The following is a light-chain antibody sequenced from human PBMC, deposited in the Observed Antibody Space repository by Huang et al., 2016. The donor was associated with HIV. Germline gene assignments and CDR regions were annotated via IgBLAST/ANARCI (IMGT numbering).Light chain of an antibody. V-gene: IGKV3-11*01. CDR2: DAS. J-gene: IGKJ4*01. Sequence: EIVLTQSPATLSLSPGERATLSCRASQSVSRYLAWSQQKPGRAPRRLIYDASNRATGNPARCSGSGSGTDFTLTSSSLEPEDFAVYYCQQRSNLITFGGGTKVEIK. CDR1: QSVSRY. CDR3: QQRSNLIT.